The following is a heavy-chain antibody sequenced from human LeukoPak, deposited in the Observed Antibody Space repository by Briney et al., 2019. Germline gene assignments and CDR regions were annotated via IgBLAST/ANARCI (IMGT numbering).Heavy chain of an antibody. Sequence: GGSLRLSCAASGFTFSSYAMSWVRQAPGKGLEWVSAISGSGGSKYYADSVKGRFTISRDNSKNMLYLQMNSLRAEDTAVYYCARDPPRDYYDSSGYYGPDAFDIWGQGTMVTVSS. D-gene: IGHD3-22*01. CDR3: ARDPPRDYYDSSGYYGPDAFDI. CDR1: GFTFSSYA. V-gene: IGHV3-23*01. J-gene: IGHJ3*02. CDR2: ISGSGGSK.